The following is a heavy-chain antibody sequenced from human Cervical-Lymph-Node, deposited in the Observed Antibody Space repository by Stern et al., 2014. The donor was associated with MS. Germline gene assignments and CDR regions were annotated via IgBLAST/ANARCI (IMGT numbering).Heavy chain of an antibody. J-gene: IGHJ4*02. CDR2: INTNSGAT. CDR1: ENPFTSYY. CDR3: ARISLGSGIDY. D-gene: IGHD1-26*01. V-gene: IGHV1-2*02. Sequence: QVQLVESGAEVKKPWASVKVPCKPSENPFTSYYIHCVRQAPGQELEWRGWINTNSGATNYAQRFQDRVSLTSDTSNSLAYMELDRLTSGDTAVYYCARISLGSGIDYWGQGSLVTVSS.